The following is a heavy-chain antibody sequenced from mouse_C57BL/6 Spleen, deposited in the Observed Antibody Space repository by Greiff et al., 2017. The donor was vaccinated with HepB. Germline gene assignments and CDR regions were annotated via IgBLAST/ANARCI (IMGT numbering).Heavy chain of an antibody. CDR2: INYDGSST. D-gene: IGHD1-1*01. CDR1: GFTFSDYY. CDR3: ARDTGYYGYFDY. Sequence: DVKLVESEGGLVQPGSSMKLSCTASGFTFSDYYMAWVRQVPEKGLEWVANINYDGSSTYYLDSLKSRFIISRDNAKNILYLQMSSLKSEDTATYYCARDTGYYGYFDYGGQGTTLTVSS. V-gene: IGHV5-16*01. J-gene: IGHJ2*01.